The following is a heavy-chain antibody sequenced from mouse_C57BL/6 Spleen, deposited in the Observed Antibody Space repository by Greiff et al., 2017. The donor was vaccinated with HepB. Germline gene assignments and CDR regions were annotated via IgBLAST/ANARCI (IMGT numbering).Heavy chain of an antibody. CDR3: ARGMVTTTYWYFDV. CDR1: GYTFTSYW. D-gene: IGHD2-2*01. CDR2: IDPSDSYT. Sequence: VQLQHPGAELVMPGASVKLSCKASGYTFTSYWMHWVKQRPGQGLEWIGEIDPSDSYTNYNQKFKGKSTMTVDKSSSTAYMQLSSLTSEDSAVYYCARGMVTTTYWYFDVWGTGTTVTVSS. J-gene: IGHJ1*03. V-gene: IGHV1-69*01.